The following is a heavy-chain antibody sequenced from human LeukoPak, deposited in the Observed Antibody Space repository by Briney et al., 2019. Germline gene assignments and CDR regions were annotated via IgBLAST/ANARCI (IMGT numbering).Heavy chain of an antibody. CDR1: GFTFSSDG. D-gene: IGHD6-13*01. CDR3: AKAGYTSSWPLDY. Sequence: GGSLRLSCAASGFTFSSDGMSWVRQAPGKGLEWVSALSGSGSTTYYADSVKDRFTISRDNSKNTLFLEMNSLRVEDTAVYYCAKAGYTSSWPLDYWGQGTQVTVSS. J-gene: IGHJ4*02. CDR2: LSGSGSTT. V-gene: IGHV3-23*01.